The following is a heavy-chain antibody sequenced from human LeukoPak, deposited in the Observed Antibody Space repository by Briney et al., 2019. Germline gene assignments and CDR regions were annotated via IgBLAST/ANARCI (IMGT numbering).Heavy chain of an antibody. V-gene: IGHV4-34*01. CDR1: GGSFSGYS. Sequence: SETLSLTCAVYGGSFSGYSWSWIRQPPGKGLEWIGEINHSGSTNYNPSLKSRVTISVDTSKNQFSLKLSSVTAADTAVYYCARGRLYYDYTWGSYVSPYYFDYWGQGTLVTVSS. D-gene: IGHD3-16*01. CDR3: ARGRLYYDYTWGSYVSPYYFDY. CDR2: INHSGST. J-gene: IGHJ4*02.